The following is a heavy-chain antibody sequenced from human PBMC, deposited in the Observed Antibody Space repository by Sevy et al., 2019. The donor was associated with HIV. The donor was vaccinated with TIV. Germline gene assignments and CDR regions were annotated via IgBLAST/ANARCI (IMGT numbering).Heavy chain of an antibody. CDR1: GFSFGSYG. CDR2: ISGSGTRT. CDR3: AKGGGGHYDPDEIGYYFYYYNMDV. Sequence: GGSLRLSCAVSGFSFGSYGMTWVRQAPGKGLEWVSGISGSGTRTYYADSVKGRFSISRDNSKNRLYLQMNSLRREDTAIDYCAKGGGGHYDPDEIGYYFYYYNMDVWGKGTTVTVSS. D-gene: IGHD3-22*01. J-gene: IGHJ6*03. V-gene: IGHV3-23*01.